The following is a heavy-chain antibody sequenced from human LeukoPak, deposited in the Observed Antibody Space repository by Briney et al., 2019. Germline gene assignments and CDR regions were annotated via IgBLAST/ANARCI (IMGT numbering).Heavy chain of an antibody. CDR1: GGSIGSGSYY. CDR3: ARATKYYYDSSGYYTVDWFDP. J-gene: IGHJ5*02. V-gene: IGHV4-61*02. D-gene: IGHD3-22*01. Sequence: SQTLSLTCTVSGGSIGSGSYYCSWIRQPAGKGLEWIGRIYTSGSTNYNPSLKSRVTISVDTSKNQFSLKLSSVTAADTAVYYCARATKYYYDSSGYYTVDWFDPWGQGTLVTVSS. CDR2: IYTSGST.